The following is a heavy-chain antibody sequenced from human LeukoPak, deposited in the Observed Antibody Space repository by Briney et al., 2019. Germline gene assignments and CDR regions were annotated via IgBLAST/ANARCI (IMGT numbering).Heavy chain of an antibody. V-gene: IGHV1-2*02. Sequence: ASVKVSCKASGYTFTGYYMHWVRQAPGQGLEWMGWINPNSGGTNYAQKFQGRVTMTRDTSISTDYMELSRLRSDDTAVCYCARGYYDILTGYPDQFDYWGQGTLVTVSS. CDR3: ARGYYDILTGYPDQFDY. J-gene: IGHJ4*02. CDR1: GYTFTGYY. CDR2: INPNSGGT. D-gene: IGHD3-9*01.